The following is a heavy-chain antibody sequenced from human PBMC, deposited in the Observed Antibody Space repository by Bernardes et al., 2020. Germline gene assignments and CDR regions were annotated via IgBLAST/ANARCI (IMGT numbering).Heavy chain of an antibody. V-gene: IGHV3-23*01. J-gene: IGHJ4*02. CDR2: ICSRGDST. D-gene: IGHD2-15*01. CDR1: GFTFYDEA. CDR3: ARQQGSCNGGSCYFDH. Sequence: GGSLRLSCAASGFTFYDEAMSWVRQAPGKGLEWVSAICSRGDSTAYADSVKGRFTISRDNSKNTLYLQMNSLRAEDTAVYYCARQQGSCNGGSCYFDHWGQGAVVTVSS.